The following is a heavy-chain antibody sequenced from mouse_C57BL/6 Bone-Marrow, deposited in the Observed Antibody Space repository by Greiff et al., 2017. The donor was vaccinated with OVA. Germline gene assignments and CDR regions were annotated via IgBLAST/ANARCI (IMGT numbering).Heavy chain of an antibody. D-gene: IGHD1-1*01. V-gene: IGHV1-80*01. CDR3: ARLAAVVATWRYFDY. CDR2: IYPGDGDT. J-gene: IGHJ2*01. Sequence: VQLQQSGAELVKPGASVKISCKASGYAFSSYWMNWVKQRPGKGLEWIGQIYPGDGDTNYNGKFKGKATLTADKSSSTAYMQLSSLTSEDSAVYFCARLAAVVATWRYFDYWGQGTTLTVSS. CDR1: GYAFSSYW.